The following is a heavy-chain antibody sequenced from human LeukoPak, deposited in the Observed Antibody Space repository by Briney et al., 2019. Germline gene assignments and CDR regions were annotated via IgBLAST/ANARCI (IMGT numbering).Heavy chain of an antibody. J-gene: IGHJ4*02. Sequence: SVKVSCKASGGTFSSYAISWVRQAPGQGLEWMGRIIPILGIANYAQKFQGRVTITADKSTSTAYMELSSLRSEDTAVYYCARERAYCSSTSCYRGNYFDYWGQGTLVTVSS. V-gene: IGHV1-69*04. CDR3: ARERAYCSSTSCYRGNYFDY. CDR2: IIPILGIA. D-gene: IGHD2-2*02. CDR1: GGTFSSYA.